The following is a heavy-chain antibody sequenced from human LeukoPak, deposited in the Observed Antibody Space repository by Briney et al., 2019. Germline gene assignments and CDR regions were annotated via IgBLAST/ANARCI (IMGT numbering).Heavy chain of an antibody. V-gene: IGHV3-48*01. Sequence: PGGSLRLSCAGSGYTFSSYSMNWVRQAPGKGLEWVSYISSSSSTIYYADSVKGRFTISRDNAKNSLYLQMNSLRAEDTAVYYCARTAKQLAFDDWGQGTLVTVSS. D-gene: IGHD6-6*01. CDR1: GYTFSSYS. J-gene: IGHJ4*02. CDR2: ISSSSSTI. CDR3: ARTAKQLAFDD.